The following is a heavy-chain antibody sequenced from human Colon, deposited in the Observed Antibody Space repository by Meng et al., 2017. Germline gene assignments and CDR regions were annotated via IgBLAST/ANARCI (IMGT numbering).Heavy chain of an antibody. J-gene: IGHJ4*02. D-gene: IGHD3-16*01. CDR3: ARERLGESPDY. Sequence: QVQLVQSGVEVKKPGASVKVSCKASGYTFNTYHMHWVRQAPGQGLEWMGIINPSGGGTLYAQKFQGRVTMTSDTSTSTVYMELSSLRSEDTAVYYCARERLGESPDYWGQGTLVTVSS. CDR1: GYTFNTYH. CDR2: INPSGGGT. V-gene: IGHV1-46*02.